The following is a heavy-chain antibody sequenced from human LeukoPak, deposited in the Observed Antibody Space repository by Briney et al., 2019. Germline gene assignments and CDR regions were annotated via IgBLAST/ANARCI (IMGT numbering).Heavy chain of an antibody. CDR3: ARGHDGFLDY. CDR2: INHSGST. CDR1: GGSFSGYY. V-gene: IGHV4-34*01. D-gene: IGHD5-24*01. Sequence: SETLSLTCAVYGGSFSGYYWSWIRQPPGKGLEWIGEINHSGSTNYNPSLKSRVAISVDTSKNQFSLKLSSVTAADTAVYYCARGHDGFLDYWGQGTLVTVSS. J-gene: IGHJ4*02.